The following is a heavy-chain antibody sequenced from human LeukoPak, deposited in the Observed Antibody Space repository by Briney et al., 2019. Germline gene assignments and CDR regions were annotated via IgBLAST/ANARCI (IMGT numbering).Heavy chain of an antibody. CDR2: IYYSGST. CDR3: ARADYYDSSGYSAVDY. CDR1: GGSISSGDYY. V-gene: IGHV4-30-4*01. D-gene: IGHD3-22*01. J-gene: IGHJ4*02. Sequence: SETLSLTCTVSGGSISSGDYYWSWIRQPPGKGLEWIGYIYYSGSTYYNPSLKSRVTISVDTSKNQFSLKLSSVTAADTAVYYCARADYYDSSGYSAVDYWGQGTLVTVSS.